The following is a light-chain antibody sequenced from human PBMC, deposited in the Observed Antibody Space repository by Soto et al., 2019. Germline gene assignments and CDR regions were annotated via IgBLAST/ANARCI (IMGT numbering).Light chain of an antibody. Sequence: DIQMTQSPSTLSAPVGDRVNITCRTTHNIARWLAWYQHKPGKAPKLLIYKASSLEGGVASRFSGSGSGTEFTLSISSLQTDDFATYYCQQYDSYPRTFGQGTKVE. V-gene: IGKV1-5*03. J-gene: IGKJ1*01. CDR3: QQYDSYPRT. CDR2: KAS. CDR1: HNIARW.